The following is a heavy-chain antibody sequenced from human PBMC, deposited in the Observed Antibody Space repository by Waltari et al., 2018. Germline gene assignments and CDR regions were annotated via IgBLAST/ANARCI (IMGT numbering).Heavy chain of an antibody. Sequence: QVQLQESGPGLVKPSQTLSLTCTVSGGSISSGGYYWSWIRQHPGKGLEWIGYIYYSGSNYYTPSRKSRVTISVDTSKNQFSLKLSSVTAADTAVYYCARWDSSGWGGFDYWGQGTLVTVSS. CDR2: IYYSGSN. J-gene: IGHJ4*02. D-gene: IGHD6-19*01. CDR1: GGSISSGGYY. V-gene: IGHV4-31*03. CDR3: ARWDSSGWGGFDY.